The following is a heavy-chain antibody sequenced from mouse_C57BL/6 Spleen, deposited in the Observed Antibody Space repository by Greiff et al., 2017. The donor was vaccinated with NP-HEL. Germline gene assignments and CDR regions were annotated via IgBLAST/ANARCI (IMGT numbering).Heavy chain of an antibody. CDR3: ARGGTGKEDYFDY. D-gene: IGHD4-1*01. CDR1: GYTFTSYW. J-gene: IGHJ2*01. CDR2: IHPNSGST. V-gene: IGHV1-64*01. Sequence: VQLQQSGAELVKPGASVKLSCKASGYTFTSYWMHWVKQRPGQGLEWIGMIHPNSGSTNYNEKFKSKATLTVDKSSSTAYMQLSSLTSEDSAVYYCARGGTGKEDYFDYWGQGTTLTVSS.